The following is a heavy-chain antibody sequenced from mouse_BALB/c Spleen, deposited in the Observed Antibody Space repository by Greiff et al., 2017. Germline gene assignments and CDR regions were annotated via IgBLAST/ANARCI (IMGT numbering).Heavy chain of an antibody. Sequence: VQLQQSGPELVRPGASVKMSCKASGYTFTSYWMHWVKQRPGQGLEWIGMIDPSNSETRLNQKFKDKATLNVDKSSNTAYMQLSSLTSEDSAVYYCARCIIYYDYPWYFDVWGAGTTVTVSS. D-gene: IGHD2-4*01. V-gene: IGHV1S127*01. CDR1: GYTFTSYW. CDR2: IDPSNSET. CDR3: ARCIIYYDYPWYFDV. J-gene: IGHJ1*01.